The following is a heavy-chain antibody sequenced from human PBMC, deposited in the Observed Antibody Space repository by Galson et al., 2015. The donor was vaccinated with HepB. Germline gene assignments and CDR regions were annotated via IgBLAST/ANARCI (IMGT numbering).Heavy chain of an antibody. CDR3: ARGWYNWNSLLRDAFDI. CDR1: GGTFSSYA. D-gene: IGHD1-7*01. CDR2: IIPIFGTA. J-gene: IGHJ3*02. Sequence: SVKVSCKASGGTFSSYAISWVRQAPGQGLEWMGGIIPIFGTANYAQKFQGRVTITADESTSTAYMELSSLRSEDTAVYYCARGWYNWNSLLRDAFDIWGQGTMVTVSS. V-gene: IGHV1-69*13.